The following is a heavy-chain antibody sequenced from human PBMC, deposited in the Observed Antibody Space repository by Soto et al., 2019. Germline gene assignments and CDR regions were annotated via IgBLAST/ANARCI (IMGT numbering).Heavy chain of an antibody. D-gene: IGHD6-13*01. CDR3: ASAISGIGFEALDI. V-gene: IGHV5-51*01. J-gene: IGHJ3*02. Sequence: VKRSDKRSVENVSSYWWASDRQITGKGLEWMGIIYPGDSDTRYSPSFQGQVTISADKSIGTAYLQWSSLKVSDTAIYFCASAISGIGFEALDICGQGIMIT. CDR1: VENVSSYW. CDR2: IYPGDSDT.